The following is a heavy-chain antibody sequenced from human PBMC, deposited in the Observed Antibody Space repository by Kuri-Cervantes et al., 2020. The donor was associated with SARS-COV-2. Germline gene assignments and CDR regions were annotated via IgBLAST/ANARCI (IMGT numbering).Heavy chain of an antibody. V-gene: IGHV1-69*13. CDR3: ARGQADILTGRVYYYMDV. D-gene: IGHD3-9*01. J-gene: IGHJ6*03. CDR2: IIPIFGTA. CDR1: GYTFTTYY. Sequence: SVKVSCKASGYTFTTYYMHWVRQAPGQGLEWMGGIIPIFGTANYAQKFQGRVTITADESTSTAYMELSSLRSEDTAVYYCARGQADILTGRVYYYMDVWGKGTTVTVSS.